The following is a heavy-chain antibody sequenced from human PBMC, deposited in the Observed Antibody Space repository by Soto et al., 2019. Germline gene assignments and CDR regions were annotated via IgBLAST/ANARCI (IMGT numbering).Heavy chain of an antibody. CDR3: AKGAVDP. J-gene: IGHJ5*02. V-gene: IGHV3-30*18. Sequence: HPGGSLRLSCAASGFTFSSYGMHWVRQAPGKGLEWVAVISYDGSNKYYADSVKGRFTISRDNSKNTLYLQMNSLRAEDTAVYYCAKGAVDPWGQGTLVTVSS. CDR1: GFTFSSYG. CDR2: ISYDGSNK.